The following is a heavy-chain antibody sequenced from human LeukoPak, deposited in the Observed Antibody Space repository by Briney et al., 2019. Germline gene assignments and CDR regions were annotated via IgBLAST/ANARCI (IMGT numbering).Heavy chain of an antibody. CDR3: ARSGYYYDSSGYPDY. Sequence: AASVKVSFKASGYTFTSYGISWVRQAPGQGLEWMGWIGAYNGNTNYAQKLQGRVTMTTDTSTSTAYMELRSLRSDDTAVYYCARSGYYYDSSGYPDYWGQGTLVTVSS. CDR1: GYTFTSYG. V-gene: IGHV1-18*01. D-gene: IGHD3-22*01. J-gene: IGHJ4*02. CDR2: IGAYNGNT.